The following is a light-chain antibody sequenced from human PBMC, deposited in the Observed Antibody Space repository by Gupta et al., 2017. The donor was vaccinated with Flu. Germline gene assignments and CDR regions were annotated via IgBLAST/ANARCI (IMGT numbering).Light chain of an antibody. CDR3: QQSDSEPYT. V-gene: IGKV1-39*01. CDR2: AAS. J-gene: IGKJ2*01. CDR1: QSIRSY. Sequence: DIQMTQSPSSLSASVGDRVTITCRASQSIRSYLTWYQQKPGKAPDLLIYAASSLQSGVPSRFSGSGSGTDFTLTISRLQTEDSATFYCQQSDSEPYTFGQGTKLEIK.